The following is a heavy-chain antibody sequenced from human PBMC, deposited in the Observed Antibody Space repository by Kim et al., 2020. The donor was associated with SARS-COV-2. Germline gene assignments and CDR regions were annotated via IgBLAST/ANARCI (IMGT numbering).Heavy chain of an antibody. Sequence: ASVKVSCKASGYTFTGYYMHWVRQAPGQGLEWMGWINPNSGGTNYAQKFQGWVTMTRDTSISTAYMELSRLRSDDTAVYYCARGPRIMITFGGVLAPGISRWVEPWGGGDLGTVSS. CDR2: INPNSGGT. CDR3: ARGPRIMITFGGVLAPGISRWVEP. V-gene: IGHV1-2*04. D-gene: IGHD3-16*01. J-gene: IGHJ5*02. CDR1: GYTFTGYY.